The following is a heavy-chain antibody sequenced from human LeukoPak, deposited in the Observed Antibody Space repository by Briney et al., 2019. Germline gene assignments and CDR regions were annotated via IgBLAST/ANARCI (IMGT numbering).Heavy chain of an antibody. J-gene: IGHJ4*02. Sequence: PGRSLRLSCAASGFTFNSYGMHWVRQAPGKGLEWVAVISYDGTNKYYAASVKGRFTISRDNSKNTLYLQMNSLRAEDTAVYFCTRERYCSSRGCFLHDFEHWGQGTLVTVSS. CDR2: ISYDGTNK. CDR3: TRERYCSSRGCFLHDFEH. V-gene: IGHV3-30*03. CDR1: GFTFNSYG. D-gene: IGHD2-15*01.